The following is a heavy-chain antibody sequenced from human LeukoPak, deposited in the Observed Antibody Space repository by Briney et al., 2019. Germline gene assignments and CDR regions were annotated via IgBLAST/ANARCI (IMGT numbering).Heavy chain of an antibody. CDR2: ISYDGSNK. J-gene: IGHJ4*02. V-gene: IGHV3-30-3*01. CDR3: ARSPFYSGFDY. CDR1: GFTVSSNY. D-gene: IGHD2-15*01. Sequence: PGGSLRLSCAASGFTVSSNYMSWVRQAPGKGLEWVAVISYDGSNKYYADSVKGRFTISRDNSKNTLYLQMNSLRAEDTAVYYCARSPFYSGFDYWGQGTLVTVSS.